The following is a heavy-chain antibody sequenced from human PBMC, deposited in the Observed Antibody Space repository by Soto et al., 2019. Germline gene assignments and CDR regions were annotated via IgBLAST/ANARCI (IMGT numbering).Heavy chain of an antibody. CDR3: AREIRSDDFWSGYWGYYYYMDV. V-gene: IGHV1-3*01. Sequence: ASVKVSCKASGYTFTSYAMHWVRQAPGQRLEWMGWINAGNGNTKYSQKFQGRVTITADKSTSTAYMELSSLRSEDTAVYYCAREIRSDDFWSGYWGYYYYMDVWGKGTTVTVSS. J-gene: IGHJ6*03. CDR2: INAGNGNT. D-gene: IGHD3-3*01. CDR1: GYTFTSYA.